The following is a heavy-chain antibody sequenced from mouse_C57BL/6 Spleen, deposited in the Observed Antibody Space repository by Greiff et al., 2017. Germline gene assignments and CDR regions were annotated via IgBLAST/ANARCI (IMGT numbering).Heavy chain of an antibody. J-gene: IGHJ3*01. CDR3: ASPDSSGYVGFAY. CDR1: GYTFTSYG. Sequence: VQLQQSGAELARPGASVKLSCKASGYTFTSYGISWVKQRTGQGLEWIGEIYPRSGNTYYNEKFKGKATLTADKSSSTAYMELRSLTSEDAAVDFCASPDSSGYVGFAYWGQGTLVTVSA. D-gene: IGHD3-2*02. CDR2: IYPRSGNT. V-gene: IGHV1-81*01.